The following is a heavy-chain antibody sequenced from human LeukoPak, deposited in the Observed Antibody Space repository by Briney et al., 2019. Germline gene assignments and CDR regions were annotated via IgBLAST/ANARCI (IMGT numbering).Heavy chain of an antibody. D-gene: IGHD2-2*01. CDR1: GFTFGDYA. J-gene: IGHJ4*02. CDR3: TRAPHPRCSSSGCYLDY. Sequence: PGGSLRLSCSTSGFTFGDYAMSWVRQAPGKGLEWLGFIQAKAYGGATKYAASVNGRFSISRDDSQSIANLQMNDLKTEDTAVYYCTRAPHPRCSSSGCYLDYWGQGTLVTVSS. V-gene: IGHV3-49*04. CDR2: IQAKAYGGAT.